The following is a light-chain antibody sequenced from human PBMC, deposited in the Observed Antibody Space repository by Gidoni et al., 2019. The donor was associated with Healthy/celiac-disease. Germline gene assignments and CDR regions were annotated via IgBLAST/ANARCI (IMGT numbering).Light chain of an antibody. V-gene: IGKV1-33*01. CDR2: DAA. CDR3: QQYDNIPYT. Sequence: DIQMTQSPSSLSASVGDRVTITCQASQDISNYLNWYQQKPGKAPKLLIYDAANLETGVPSRFSGSVSGTDFTFTISSLQPEDIATYYCQQYDNIPYTFGQGTKLEIK. J-gene: IGKJ2*01. CDR1: QDISNY.